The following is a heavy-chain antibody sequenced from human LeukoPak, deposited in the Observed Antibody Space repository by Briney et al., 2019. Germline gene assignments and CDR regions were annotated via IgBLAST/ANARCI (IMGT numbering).Heavy chain of an antibody. Sequence: SETLSLTCTVSGGSISSGNYFWSWIRQPAGKELEYIGHIYSSGSTYYNPSLKSRVTISVDTSKNQFSLKLSSVTAADTAVYYCARPYGSGSYFDYWGQGTLVTVSS. CDR3: ARPYGSGSYFDY. V-gene: IGHV4-61*09. D-gene: IGHD3-10*01. CDR1: GGSISSGNYF. J-gene: IGHJ4*02. CDR2: IYSSGST.